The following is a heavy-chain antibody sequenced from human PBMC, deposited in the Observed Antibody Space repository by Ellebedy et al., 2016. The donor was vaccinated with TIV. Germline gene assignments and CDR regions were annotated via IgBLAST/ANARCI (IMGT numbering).Heavy chain of an antibody. D-gene: IGHD3-22*01. CDR1: GGTFSGFA. CDR3: ARDNYYFDSSGSMFDF. CDR2: ILPVYGTT. Sequence: AASVKVSCKASGGTFSGFAVSWVRQAPGQGLEWMGGILPVYGTTNLAQKFQGRVTITADNSKTIVYMELSSLKSEDTAVYYCARDNYYFDSSGSMFDFWGQGTLVTVSS. J-gene: IGHJ4*02. V-gene: IGHV1-69*06.